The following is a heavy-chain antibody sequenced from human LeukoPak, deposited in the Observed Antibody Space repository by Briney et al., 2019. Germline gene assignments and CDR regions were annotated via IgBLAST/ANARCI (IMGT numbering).Heavy chain of an antibody. D-gene: IGHD3-16*02. V-gene: IGHV3-33*01. CDR2: IWYDGSNE. Sequence: GGSLRLSCAASGFTFSSYGMHWVRQAPGKGLEWVALIWYDGSNEYHADSVKGRITISRDNSKNTLYLQMNSLRAEDTAVYYCARARTFGGVIVIPYYFDYWGQGTLVTVSS. CDR3: ARARTFGGVIVIPYYFDY. CDR1: GFTFSSYG. J-gene: IGHJ4*02.